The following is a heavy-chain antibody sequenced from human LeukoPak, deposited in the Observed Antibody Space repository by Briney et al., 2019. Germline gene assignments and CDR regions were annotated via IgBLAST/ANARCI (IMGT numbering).Heavy chain of an antibody. CDR2: INAYNGNK. J-gene: IGHJ4*02. D-gene: IGHD1-1*01. Sequence: GASVKVSCTASGYTFTSYGFRWVRQAPGQGLEWMGWINAYNGNKNYAQKLQGRVTMTTDTSTSTPYMELKSLRVDDTAVYYCGRRQGTTLSFDYWGQGALVTVSS. CDR1: GYTFTSYG. CDR3: GRRQGTTLSFDY. V-gene: IGHV1-18*01.